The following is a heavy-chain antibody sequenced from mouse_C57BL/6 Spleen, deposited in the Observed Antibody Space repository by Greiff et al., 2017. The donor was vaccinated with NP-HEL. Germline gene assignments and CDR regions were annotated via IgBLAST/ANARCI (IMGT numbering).Heavy chain of an antibody. V-gene: IGHV1-54*01. Sequence: QVQLQQSGAELVRPGTSVKVSCKASGYAFTNYLIEWVKQRPGQGLEWIGVINPGSGGTNYNEKFKGKATLTADKSSSTAYMQLSSLTSEDSAVYFCARSTSYGSSAWFAYWGQGTLATVSA. D-gene: IGHD1-1*01. CDR2: INPGSGGT. J-gene: IGHJ3*01. CDR3: ARSTSYGSSAWFAY. CDR1: GYAFTNYL.